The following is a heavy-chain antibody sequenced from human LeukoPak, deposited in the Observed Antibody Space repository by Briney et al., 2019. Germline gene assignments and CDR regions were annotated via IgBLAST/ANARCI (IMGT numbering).Heavy chain of an antibody. D-gene: IGHD3-22*01. J-gene: IGHJ4*02. V-gene: IGHV3-23*01. Sequence: PGGSLRLSCVASGFTLSNYAMSWVRQAPGKGLEWVSSISGSTRSTYYADSVKGRFTISRDNSKNTLYLQMSSLRAEDTATYYCAKDMNTYHYDSSGYHDDYWGQGTLVTVSS. CDR3: AKDMNTYHYDSSGYHDDY. CDR2: ISGSTRST. CDR1: GFTLSNYA.